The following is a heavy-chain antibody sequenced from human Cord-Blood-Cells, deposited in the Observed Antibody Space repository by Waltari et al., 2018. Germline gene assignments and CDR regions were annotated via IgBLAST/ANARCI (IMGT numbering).Heavy chain of an antibody. J-gene: IGHJ4*02. CDR1: GGTFSSYA. D-gene: IGHD3-10*01. CDR2: IIPIFGTA. V-gene: IGHV1-69*06. Sequence: QVQLVQSGAEVKRPGSSVKVSCKASGGTFSSYAISWVRQAPGQGLEWMGGIIPIFGTANYAQKFQGRVTITADKSTSTAYMELSSLRSEDTAVYYCASSNYYGSGSYYNLFAYWGQGTLVTVSS. CDR3: ASSNYYGSGSYYNLFAY.